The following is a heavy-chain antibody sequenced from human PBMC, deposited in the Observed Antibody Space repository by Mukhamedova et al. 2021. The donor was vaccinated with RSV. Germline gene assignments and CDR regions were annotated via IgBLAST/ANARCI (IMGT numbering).Heavy chain of an antibody. CDR3: ASTWVSLRFLEWLQGLWFDP. J-gene: IGHJ5*02. V-gene: IGHV4-39*01. D-gene: IGHD3-3*01. Sequence: GSTYYNPSLKSRVTISVDTSKNQFSLKLSSVTAADTAVYYCASTWVSLRFLEWLQGLWFDPWGQGTLVTVSS. CDR2: GST.